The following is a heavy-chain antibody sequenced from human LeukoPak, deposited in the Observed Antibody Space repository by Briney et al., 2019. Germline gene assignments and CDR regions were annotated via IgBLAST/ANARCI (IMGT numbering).Heavy chain of an antibody. D-gene: IGHD3-10*01. CDR2: IRNKANSYAT. J-gene: IGHJ4*02. Sequence: GGSLRLSCAASGFTFSGSAMHWVRQASGKGLEWVGRIRNKANSYATSYAASVKGRFTISRDDSRNTAYLQMNSLKTEDTAVYYCTRGSGSYNPVDYWGQGTLVTVSS. V-gene: IGHV3-73*01. CDR3: TRGSGSYNPVDY. CDR1: GFTFSGSA.